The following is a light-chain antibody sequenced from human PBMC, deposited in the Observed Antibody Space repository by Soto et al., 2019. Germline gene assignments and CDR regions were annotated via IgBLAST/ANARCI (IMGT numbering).Light chain of an antibody. Sequence: VLTQSPATLSLSPGERATLSCRASQTVSRYLAWYQQKPGQAPRLLIYYASNRATGIPARFSGSGSGTYYTLTISSLAPEDFAVYYCQQRSTWPLFTFGGGTKVEI. J-gene: IGKJ4*01. V-gene: IGKV3-11*01. CDR2: YAS. CDR3: QQRSTWPLFT. CDR1: QTVSRY.